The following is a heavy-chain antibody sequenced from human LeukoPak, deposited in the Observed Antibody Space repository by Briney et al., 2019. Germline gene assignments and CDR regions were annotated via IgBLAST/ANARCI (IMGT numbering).Heavy chain of an antibody. D-gene: IGHD6-13*01. J-gene: IGHJ5*02. CDR2: MNPNSGNT. CDR1: GYTFTSYD. V-gene: IGHV1-8*01. Sequence: ASVKVSCKASGYTFTSYDINWVRQATGQGLEWMGWMNPNSGNTGYAQKFQGRVTMTRNTSISTAYMELSSLRSEDTAVYYCARGGRIAAAGVFWFDPWGQGTLVTVSS. CDR3: ARGGRIAAAGVFWFDP.